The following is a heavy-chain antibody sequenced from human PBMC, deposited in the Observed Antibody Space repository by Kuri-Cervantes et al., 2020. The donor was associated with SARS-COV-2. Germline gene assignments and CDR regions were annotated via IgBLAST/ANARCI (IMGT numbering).Heavy chain of an antibody. CDR3: ARDPTGVAGVGRFFDY. J-gene: IGHJ4*02. D-gene: IGHD6-19*01. V-gene: IGHV3-20*04. CDR1: GFTFDYYG. Sequence: GEALKISCAAAGFTFDYYGMSWVRQAPGKGLEWVSGINWIGGSTGYADSVKGRFTISRDNAKKSLYLQMNNLRAEDTALYFCARDPTGVAGVGRFFDYWGQGALVTVSS. CDR2: INWIGGST.